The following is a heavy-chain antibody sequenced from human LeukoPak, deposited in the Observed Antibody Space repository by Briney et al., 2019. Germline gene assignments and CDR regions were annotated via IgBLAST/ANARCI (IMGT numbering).Heavy chain of an antibody. V-gene: IGHV4-59*01. Sequence: PSETLSLTCTVSGGSISSYYWSWIRQPPWKGLEWIGYIYYSGSTDYNPSLKSRVTISVDTSKTQFSLKLTSVTAADTAVYYCARAPRYYYMDVWGKGTTVTVSS. CDR3: ARAPRYYYMDV. J-gene: IGHJ6*03. CDR2: IYYSGST. CDR1: GGSISSYY.